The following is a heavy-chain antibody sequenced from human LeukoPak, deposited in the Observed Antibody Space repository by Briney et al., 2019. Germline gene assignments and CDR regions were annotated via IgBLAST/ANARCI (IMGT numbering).Heavy chain of an antibody. J-gene: IGHJ4*02. CDR2: FDPEDGET. D-gene: IGHD3-22*01. CDR3: ATISYYDSSGYYYYYFDY. CDR1: GYTLTELS. Sequence: ASVKVSCKVSGYTLTELSMHWVRQAPGKGLEWMGGFDPEDGETIYAQKFQGGVTMTEDTSTDTAYMELSSLRSEDTAVYYCATISYYDSSGYYYYYFDYWGQGTLVTVSS. V-gene: IGHV1-24*01.